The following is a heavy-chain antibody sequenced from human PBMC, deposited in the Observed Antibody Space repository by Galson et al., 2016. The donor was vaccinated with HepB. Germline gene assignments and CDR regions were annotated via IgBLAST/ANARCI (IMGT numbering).Heavy chain of an antibody. Sequence: SVKVSCKASGYTLTDYAMHWVCQAPGQRLEWMGWINTGYGNTKYSQKFQGRVTINWDTSASTVYMDLSSLRSEDTAVYYCARGFPSATIDFWGQGTLVAVSS. V-gene: IGHV1-3*04. CDR3: ARGFPSATIDF. CDR2: INTGYGNT. CDR1: GYTLTDYA. J-gene: IGHJ4*02.